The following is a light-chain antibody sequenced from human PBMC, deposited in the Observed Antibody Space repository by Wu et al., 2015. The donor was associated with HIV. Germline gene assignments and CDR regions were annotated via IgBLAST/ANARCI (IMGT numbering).Light chain of an antibody. CDR3: QQYGSSPRT. CDR1: QSVSNTY. Sequence: EIVLTQFPGALSLSPGDRATLSCRTSQSVSNTYIAWYQQRPGQAPRLLIHGASNRATAIPDRFSGSGSGTDFTLTISRLEPGDSAVYYCQQYGSSPRTFGPGTKVDIK. V-gene: IGKV3-20*01. J-gene: IGKJ3*01. CDR2: GAS.